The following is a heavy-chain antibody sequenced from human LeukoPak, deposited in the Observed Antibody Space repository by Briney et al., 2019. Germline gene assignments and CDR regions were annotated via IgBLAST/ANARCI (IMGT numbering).Heavy chain of an antibody. CDR3: TRVYSGSLFDY. CDR2: INPNSGGT. D-gene: IGHD1-26*01. J-gene: IGHJ4*02. V-gene: IGHV1-2*02. Sequence: ASVKVSCKASGYTFTDYYMHWVRQAPGQGLEWMGWINPNSGGTNYAQSFQGRVTMTRDTSISAAYMELSRLRSDDTAVYYRTRVYSGSLFDYWGQGTLVTVSS. CDR1: GYTFTDYY.